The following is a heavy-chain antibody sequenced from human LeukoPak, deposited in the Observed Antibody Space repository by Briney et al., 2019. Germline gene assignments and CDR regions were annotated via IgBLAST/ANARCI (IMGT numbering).Heavy chain of an antibody. J-gene: IGHJ4*02. V-gene: IGHV3-21*01. Sequence: KPGGSLRLSCAASGFTFSSYSMNWVRHAPGKGLDWVSSISSSSSSIYYADSVKGRFTISRDNAKNSLSLQLNSLRAEDTAVYYCARGPYTDYWGQGTLVTVSS. CDR3: ARGPYTDY. D-gene: IGHD4-11*01. CDR1: GFTFSSYS. CDR2: ISSSSSSI.